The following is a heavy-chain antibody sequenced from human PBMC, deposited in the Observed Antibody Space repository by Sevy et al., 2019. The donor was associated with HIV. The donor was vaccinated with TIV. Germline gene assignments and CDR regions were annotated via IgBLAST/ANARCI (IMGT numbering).Heavy chain of an antibody. J-gene: IGHJ6*02. V-gene: IGHV3-73*01. Sequence: GGSLRLSCAASGLTFSGSAMHWVRQASGKGLEWVGRIRSKANSYATAYAASVKGRFTISRDDSKNTAYLQMNSLKTEDTAVYYCTSNPKNDYAKDYYYYGMDVWGQGTTVTVSS. CDR2: IRSKANSYAT. CDR1: GLTFSGSA. D-gene: IGHD4-17*01. CDR3: TSNPKNDYAKDYYYYGMDV.